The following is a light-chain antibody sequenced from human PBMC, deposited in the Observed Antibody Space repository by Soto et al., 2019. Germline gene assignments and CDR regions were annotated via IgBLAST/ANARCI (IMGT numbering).Light chain of an antibody. CDR3: QQNGRSPRT. CDR2: GTS. CDR1: RNINGNY. V-gene: IGKV3-20*01. J-gene: IGKJ1*01. Sequence: EILLTQSPGTLSLSPGERATLYCRSSRNINGNYLGWYQLKRGQAHRLLIYGTSTRATGIPDRFSGSGSGTDFTLTISRLEPEEFAVYYCQQNGRSPRTFGPGTKVDIK.